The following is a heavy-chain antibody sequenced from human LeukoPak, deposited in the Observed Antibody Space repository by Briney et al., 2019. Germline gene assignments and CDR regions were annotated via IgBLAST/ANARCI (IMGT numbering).Heavy chain of an antibody. CDR2: IYSGGST. CDR1: GFTVSSNH. D-gene: IGHD2-2*01. J-gene: IGHJ4*02. CDR3: ARAWAPACLYFDY. Sequence: GGSLRLSCAASGFTVSSNHMTWVRQAPGKGLEWVSVIYSGGSTYYTDSVKGRFIISRDNSRNTLYLQMNNLRAEDTAVYYCARAWAPACLYFDYWGQGTLVTVSS. V-gene: IGHV3-53*01.